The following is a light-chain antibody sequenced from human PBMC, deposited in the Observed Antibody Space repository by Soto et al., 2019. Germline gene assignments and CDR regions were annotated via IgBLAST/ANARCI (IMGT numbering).Light chain of an antibody. Sequence: TQSPSSLSASVGERATLSCRASQSINSDLAWYLQKPGQAPRLLIYGASTRATGIPARFSGSGSVTEFILTISSLQPEDFVVYYCQQYNDWLELSFGGGTKVDIK. CDR3: QQYNDWLELS. V-gene: IGKV3-15*01. CDR2: GAS. CDR1: QSINSD. J-gene: IGKJ4*01.